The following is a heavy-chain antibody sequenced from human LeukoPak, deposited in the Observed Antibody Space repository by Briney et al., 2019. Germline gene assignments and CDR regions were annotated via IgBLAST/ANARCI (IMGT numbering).Heavy chain of an antibody. V-gene: IGHV3-21*06. Sequence: GGSLRLSCAASGFTFSSYSMNWVRQAPGKELEWVSSITTRSSYIYYADSVRGRFTISRDDAKNSLYLQMNSLRADDTAVYYCARDPAAAGTVWLDPWGQGTLVTVSS. J-gene: IGHJ5*02. CDR2: ITTRSSYI. CDR1: GFTFSSYS. D-gene: IGHD6-13*01. CDR3: ARDPAAAGTVWLDP.